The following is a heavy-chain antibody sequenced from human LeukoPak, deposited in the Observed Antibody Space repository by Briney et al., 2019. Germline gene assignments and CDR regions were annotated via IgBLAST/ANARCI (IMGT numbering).Heavy chain of an antibody. CDR3: ARHGAYCTGGSCTRFDP. D-gene: IGHD2-15*01. J-gene: IGHJ5*02. V-gene: IGHV4-39*01. CDR2: IYYSGST. Sequence: SETLSLTCTVSGGSISSSSYYWGWIRQPPGKGLEWIGTIYYSGSTYYNPSLKSRVTISVDTSKNQFSLEVSSVTATDTAMYYCARHGAYCTGGSCTRFDPWGQGTLVTVSS. CDR1: GGSISSSSYY.